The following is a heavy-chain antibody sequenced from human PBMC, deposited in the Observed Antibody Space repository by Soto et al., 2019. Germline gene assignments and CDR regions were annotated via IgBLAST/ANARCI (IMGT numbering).Heavy chain of an antibody. CDR2: ISSSSSYI. V-gene: IGHV3-21*01. J-gene: IGHJ3*02. CDR3: ARSADDFWSGYYPDAFDI. CDR1: GFTFSSYS. Sequence: PGGSLRLSCAASGFTFSSYSMNWVRQAPGKGLEWVSSISSSSSYIYYADSVKGRFTISRDNAKNSLYLQMNSLRAEDTAVYYYARSADDFWSGYYPDAFDIWGQGTMVTVSS. D-gene: IGHD3-3*01.